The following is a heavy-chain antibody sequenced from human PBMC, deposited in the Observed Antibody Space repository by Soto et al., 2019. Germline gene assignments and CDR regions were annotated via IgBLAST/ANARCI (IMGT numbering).Heavy chain of an antibody. D-gene: IGHD6-19*01. V-gene: IGHV4-59*01. CDR3: ARVGYSSGWYESYFDY. CDR2: IYYSGST. J-gene: IGHJ4*02. Sequence: SETLSLTCTVSGGSISSYYWSWIRQPPGKGLEWIGYIYYSGSTNYNPSLKSRVTISVDTSKNQFSLKLSSVTAADTAVYYCARVGYSSGWYESYFDYWGQGTLVTVSS. CDR1: GGSISSYY.